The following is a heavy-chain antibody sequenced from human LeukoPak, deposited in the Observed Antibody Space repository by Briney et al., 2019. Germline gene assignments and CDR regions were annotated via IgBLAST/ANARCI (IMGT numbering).Heavy chain of an antibody. CDR3: VRDLDLGGYSSFEY. D-gene: IGHD4-23*01. CDR2: INSDGSGT. Sequence: GGSLRLSCAASGFTLSTYWMHWVRQGPGKGLVWVSCINSDGSGTTYADSVKGRFTISRDNAKNTLYLQMNTLRAEDTAVYYCVRDLDLGGYSSFEYWGQGTLVTVSS. V-gene: IGHV3-74*01. CDR1: GFTLSTYW. J-gene: IGHJ4*02.